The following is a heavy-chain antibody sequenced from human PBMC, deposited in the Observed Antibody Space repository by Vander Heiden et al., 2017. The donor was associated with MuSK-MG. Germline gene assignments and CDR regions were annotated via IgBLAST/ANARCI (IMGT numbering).Heavy chain of an antibody. J-gene: IGHJ4*02. V-gene: IGHV4-39*01. Sequence: QLQLQESGPGLVKPSETLSLTCSVSGDSISSSTYYWGWVRQPPGKGLEWIGSAYYSGSTYSNPSLKSRVTISVDTSNNQFSLELSSVTAADTAIYYCARHLWGGTHNDAFDFWGLGTRVTVSS. CDR3: ARHLWGGTHNDAFDF. D-gene: IGHD1-26*01. CDR2: AYYSGST. CDR1: GDSISSSTYY.